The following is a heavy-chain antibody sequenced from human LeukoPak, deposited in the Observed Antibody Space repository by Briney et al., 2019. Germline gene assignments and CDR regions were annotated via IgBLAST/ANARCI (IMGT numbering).Heavy chain of an antibody. CDR3: ARASGYDPPPYYYGMDV. V-gene: IGHV1-69*04. CDR1: GGTFSSYA. D-gene: IGHD5-12*01. Sequence: ASVKVSCKASGGTFSSYAISWVRQAPGQGLEWMRRIIPILGIANYAQKFQGRVTITADKSTSTAYMELSSLRSEDTAVYYCARASGYDPPPYYYGMDVWGQGTTVTVSS. CDR2: IIPILGIA. J-gene: IGHJ6*02.